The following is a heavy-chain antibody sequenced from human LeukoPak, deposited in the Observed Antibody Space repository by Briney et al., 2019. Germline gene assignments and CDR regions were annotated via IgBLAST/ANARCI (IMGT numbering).Heavy chain of an antibody. CDR3: AKEVGSRRAVAGTGAFDI. J-gene: IGHJ3*02. V-gene: IGHV3-23*01. CDR1: GFTFSSYA. Sequence: TGGSLRLSCAASGFTFSSYAMSWVRQAPGKGLEWVSAISGSGGSTYYADSVKGRLTISRDNSKSTLYLQMKSLRAEDTAVYYCAKEVGSRRAVAGTGAFDIWGQGTMVTVSS. D-gene: IGHD6-19*01. CDR2: ISGSGGST.